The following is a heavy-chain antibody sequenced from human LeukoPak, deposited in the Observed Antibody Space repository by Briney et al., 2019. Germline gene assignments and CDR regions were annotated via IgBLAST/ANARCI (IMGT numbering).Heavy chain of an antibody. CDR2: LSSGDNT. V-gene: IGHV3-53*01. J-gene: IGHJ3*01. D-gene: IGHD2-2*01. Sequence: GGSLRLSCAASGFNVNSYYMSWVRQAPGRGLEWVSALSSGDNTHYADSVDGRFTISRDNSKNTLYLQLNSLRAEDTAVYYCARRYCSTCPTGHAFDLWGQGTMVTVSS. CDR3: ARRYCSTCPTGHAFDL. CDR1: GFNVNSYY.